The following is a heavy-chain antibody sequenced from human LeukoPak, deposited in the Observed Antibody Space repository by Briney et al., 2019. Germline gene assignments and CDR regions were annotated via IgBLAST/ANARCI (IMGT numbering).Heavy chain of an antibody. V-gene: IGHV3-9*01. CDR2: ISWNSGSI. D-gene: IGHD3-22*01. CDR1: GFTFDDYA. CDR3: AKDRLPYYYDSSGYYFDY. Sequence: GRSLRLSCAASGFTFDDYAMHWVRQAPGKGLEWVSGISWNSGSIGNADSVKGRFTISRDNAKNSLYLQMNSLRAEDTALYYCAKDRLPYYYDSSGYYFDYWGQGTLVTVSS. J-gene: IGHJ4*02.